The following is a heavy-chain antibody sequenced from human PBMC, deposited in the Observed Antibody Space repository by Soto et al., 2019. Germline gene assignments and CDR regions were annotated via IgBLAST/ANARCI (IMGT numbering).Heavy chain of an antibody. Sequence: QVQLVQSGAEVKKPGSSVRVSCKASGTIFSSYTISWVRQAPGQGLEWMGRIIPILGETNSAQKFQDRGTITADKSTNTAYMELNSLRLEDTAVYYCARGLGGRMDDWGQGTTVTVSS. D-gene: IGHD3-16*01. CDR2: IIPILGET. V-gene: IGHV1-69*08. CDR1: GTIFSSYT. CDR3: ARGLGGRMDD. J-gene: IGHJ6*02.